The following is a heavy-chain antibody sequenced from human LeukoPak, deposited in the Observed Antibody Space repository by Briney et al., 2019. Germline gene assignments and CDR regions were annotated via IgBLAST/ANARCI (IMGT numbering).Heavy chain of an antibody. CDR1: GGSISSYY. Sequence: PSETLSLTCTVSGGSISSYYWSWIRQPPGKGLEWIGYIYYSGSTNYNPSLKSRVTISVDTSKNQFSLKLSSVTAADTAVYYCARERTSVPAARSDAFDIWGQGTMVTVSS. J-gene: IGHJ3*02. CDR2: IYYSGST. CDR3: ARERTSVPAARSDAFDI. V-gene: IGHV4-59*01. D-gene: IGHD2-2*01.